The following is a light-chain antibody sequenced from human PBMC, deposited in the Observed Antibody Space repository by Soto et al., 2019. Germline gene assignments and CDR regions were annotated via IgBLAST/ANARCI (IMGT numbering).Light chain of an antibody. CDR3: QQSYSITLT. CDR2: WAS. V-gene: IGKV4-1*01. CDR1: QSVFYNSNNKNY. J-gene: IGKJ1*01. Sequence: DIVMTQSPDSLAVSLGERATINCKSTQSVFYNSNNKNYLAWYQQKPGQPPKXXIYWASTRESGVPDRFSGSGSGTDFTLTISSLQAEDVELDYCQQSYSITLTFGQGTKVDIK.